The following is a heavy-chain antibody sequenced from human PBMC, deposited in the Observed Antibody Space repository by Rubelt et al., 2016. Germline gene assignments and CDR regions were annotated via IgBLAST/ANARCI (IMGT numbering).Heavy chain of an antibody. D-gene: IGHD4-17*01. CDR2: YYSGST. CDR3: ARGLLADYAEYAFDI. Sequence: YYSGSTNYNPSLKSRVTISVDTSKNQFSLKLSSVTAADTAVYYCARGLLADYAEYAFDIWGQGTMVIVSS. J-gene: IGHJ3*02. V-gene: IGHV4-59*12.